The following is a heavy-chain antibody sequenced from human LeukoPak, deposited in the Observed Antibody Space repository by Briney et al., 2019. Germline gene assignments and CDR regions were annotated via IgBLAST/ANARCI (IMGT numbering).Heavy chain of an antibody. CDR1: GYSISSGYY. CDR3: ARGSPEYYYDSSGWYFDY. J-gene: IGHJ4*02. D-gene: IGHD3-22*01. V-gene: IGHV4-38-2*02. Sequence: RASETLSLTCTVSGYSISSGYYWGWIRQPPGKGLEWIGSIYHSGSTYHNPSLKSRVTISVDTSKNQFSLKLSSVTAADTAVYYCARGSPEYYYDSSGWYFDYWGQGTLVTVSS. CDR2: IYHSGST.